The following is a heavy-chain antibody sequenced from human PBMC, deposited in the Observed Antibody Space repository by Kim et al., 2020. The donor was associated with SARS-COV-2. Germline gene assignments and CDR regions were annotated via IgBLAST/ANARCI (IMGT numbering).Heavy chain of an antibody. J-gene: IGHJ4*02. Sequence: SETLSLTCAVYGGSFSGYYWSWIRQPPGKGLEWIGEINHSGSTNYNPSLKSRVTISVDTSKNQFSLKLSSVTAADTAVYYCARGHSGSYGLPYYWGQGTLVTVSS. CDR1: GGSFSGYY. V-gene: IGHV4-34*01. D-gene: IGHD1-26*01. CDR2: INHSGST. CDR3: ARGHSGSYGLPYY.